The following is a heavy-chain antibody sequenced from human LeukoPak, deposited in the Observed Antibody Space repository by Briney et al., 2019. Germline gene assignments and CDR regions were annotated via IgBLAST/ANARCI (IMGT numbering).Heavy chain of an antibody. V-gene: IGHV3-30*04. Sequence: GGSLTLSCTASGFPFRYYLIHWVRQTRGKELEGVAGISDDDGRNKYYADSVKGRLTISRENSRDTLYLQMNSLRAGDTAVYYCERHLGASYYNAMDVWGPGTTVNVSS. CDR1: GFPFRYYL. CDR2: ISDDDGRNK. J-gene: IGHJ6*02. CDR3: ERHLGASYYNAMDV.